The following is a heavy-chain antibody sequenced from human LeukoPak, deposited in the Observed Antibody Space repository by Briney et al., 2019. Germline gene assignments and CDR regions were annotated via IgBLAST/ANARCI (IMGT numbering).Heavy chain of an antibody. D-gene: IGHD6-19*01. CDR3: ARVRAVAGTSSGYYFDY. V-gene: IGHV1-69*13. Sequence: GASATVSCTASGGTFSSYAISWVRQAPGQGLEWMGGIIPIFGTANYAQKFQGRVTITADESTSTAYMELSSLRSEDTAVYYCARVRAVAGTSSGYYFDYWGQGTLVTVSS. CDR1: GGTFSSYA. CDR2: IIPIFGTA. J-gene: IGHJ4*02.